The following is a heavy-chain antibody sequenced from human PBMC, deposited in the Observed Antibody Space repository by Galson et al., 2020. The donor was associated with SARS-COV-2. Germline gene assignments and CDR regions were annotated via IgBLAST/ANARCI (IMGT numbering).Heavy chain of an antibody. V-gene: IGHV3-73*01. CDR3: GRTWPPPDY. CDR1: GFSFGDST. CDR2: TRDKGHTYAT. Sequence: GESLKISCAASGFSFGDSTVHWVRQASGKGLEWVGRTRDKGHTYATEYAASVTGRFTISRDDLKTTVYLQMSSLKSEDTAVYYCGRTWPPPDYWGQGILVTVSS. J-gene: IGHJ4*02.